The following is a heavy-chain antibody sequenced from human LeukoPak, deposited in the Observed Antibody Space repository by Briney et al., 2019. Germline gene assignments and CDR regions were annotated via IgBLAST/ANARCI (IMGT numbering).Heavy chain of an antibody. Sequence: PGVSLRLSCAASGFTFGSFWMNWVRHTPGKGLEWVANIEGDGSEKNYMDSVKGRFTISRDNAKKSLHLQMNSLRAEDTGVYYCAGGSGWLIDYWGQGTLVTVSS. CDR2: IEGDGSEK. V-gene: IGHV3-7*03. D-gene: IGHD6-19*01. J-gene: IGHJ4*02. CDR3: AGGSGWLIDY. CDR1: GFTFGSFW.